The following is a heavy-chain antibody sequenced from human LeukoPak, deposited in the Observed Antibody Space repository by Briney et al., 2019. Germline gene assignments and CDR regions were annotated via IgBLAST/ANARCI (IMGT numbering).Heavy chain of an antibody. J-gene: IGHJ4*02. CDR3: AKAPPYKKYFDY. CDR1: GFTFSNYA. Sequence: GGSLRLSCAASGFTFSNYAMSWVRQAAAKGLEWVSTISNSGDATYYADSVKGRFTISRDNSKNTLYLQMNSLRAEDTAVYYCAKAPPYKKYFDYWGQGTLVTVSS. D-gene: IGHD1-1*01. V-gene: IGHV3-23*01. CDR2: ISNSGDAT.